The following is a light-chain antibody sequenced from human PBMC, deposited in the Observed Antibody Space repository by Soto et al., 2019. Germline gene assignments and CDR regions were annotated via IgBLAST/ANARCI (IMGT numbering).Light chain of an antibody. CDR3: HHYGSSPNT. Sequence: EIVLTQSPATLSLSPGERATLSCRASQSVTSFLAWYQQKPGQAPRLLIYDASHRTAGIPARFSGSGSGTDFTLTISSLEPEDFAVYYCHHYGSSPNTFGQGTKLEIK. J-gene: IGKJ2*01. CDR2: DAS. CDR1: QSVTSF. V-gene: IGKV3-11*01.